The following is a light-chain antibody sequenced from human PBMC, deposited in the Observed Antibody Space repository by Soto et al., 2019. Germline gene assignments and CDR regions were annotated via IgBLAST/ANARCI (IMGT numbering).Light chain of an antibody. J-gene: IGKJ1*01. CDR1: QSVSSY. V-gene: IGKV3-11*01. CDR3: QQRSNWRT. Sequence: EIVFKQSPATLSLSPGERATLSCRASQSVSSYLAWYQQKPGQAPRLLIYDASNRATGIPARFSGSGSGTDFTLTISSLEPEDFAVYYCQQRSNWRTFGQGTKVDI. CDR2: DAS.